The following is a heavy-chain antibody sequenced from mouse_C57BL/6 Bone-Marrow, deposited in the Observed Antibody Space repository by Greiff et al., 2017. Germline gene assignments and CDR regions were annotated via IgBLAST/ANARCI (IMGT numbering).Heavy chain of an antibody. CDR2: MNPSSGYT. Sequence: QVQLQQSGAELAKPGASVKLSCTASGYTFTSYWMRWVKQRPGQGLEWIGYMNPSSGYTKYNQTFKDKATLTADKSSSTAYMQLSSLTSEDSAVYYCGRLLPPFAYWGQGTLVTVSA. CDR3: GRLLPPFAY. J-gene: IGHJ3*01. V-gene: IGHV1-7*01. CDR1: GYTFTSYW. D-gene: IGHD1-1*01.